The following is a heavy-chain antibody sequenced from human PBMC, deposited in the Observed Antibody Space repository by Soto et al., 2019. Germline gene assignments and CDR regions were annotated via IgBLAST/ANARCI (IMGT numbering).Heavy chain of an antibody. Sequence: EVQLVESGGGLVQPGESLRLSCAAPGFTFSNYWMPWVRQAPGKGLVWVSRIDSDGSRITYADFVKGRFTISRDNAKNTVYLHMNSLTAEDTAVYYCVRTSLVVAVATREDFWGQGTLVTVSS. CDR2: IDSDGSRI. J-gene: IGHJ4*02. CDR1: GFTFSNYW. V-gene: IGHV3-74*01. CDR3: VRTSLVVAVATREDF. D-gene: IGHD2-15*01.